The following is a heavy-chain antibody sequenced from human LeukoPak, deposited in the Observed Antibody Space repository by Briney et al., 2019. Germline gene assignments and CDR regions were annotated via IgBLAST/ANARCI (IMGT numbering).Heavy chain of an antibody. CDR3: AKDKQWLVRYFDY. Sequence: GGSLRLSCAASGFTFSSYAMSWVRQIPGKGLEWVSGINGNGGSTNYADSVKGRFTISRDNSKNTLYLQMNSLRAEDTAVYYCAKDKQWLVRYFDYWGQGTLVTVSS. J-gene: IGHJ4*02. V-gene: IGHV3-23*01. CDR1: GFTFSSYA. D-gene: IGHD6-19*01. CDR2: INGNGGST.